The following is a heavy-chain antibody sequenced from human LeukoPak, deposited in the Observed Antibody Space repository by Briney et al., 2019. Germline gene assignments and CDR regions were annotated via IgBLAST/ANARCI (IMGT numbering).Heavy chain of an antibody. Sequence: SETLSLTCSVSGGSISSSIYYRGWIRQPPGKGLEWIGSIYYSGSTYYNPSLKSRVTISVDTYKNQFSLKLRSVTDDDTAVYYCARRLGGSGSYYYWGQGTLVTVSS. CDR2: IYYSGST. D-gene: IGHD3-10*01. CDR3: ARRLGGSGSYYY. J-gene: IGHJ4*02. V-gene: IGHV4-39*01. CDR1: GGSISSSIYY.